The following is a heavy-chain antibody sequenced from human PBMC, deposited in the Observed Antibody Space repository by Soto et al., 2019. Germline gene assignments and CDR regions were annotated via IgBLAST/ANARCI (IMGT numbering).Heavy chain of an antibody. D-gene: IGHD3-10*01. CDR3: AVMVPLEYYFDY. CDR1: GYSISSSNW. Sequence: SETLSLTCAVSGYSISSSNWWGWIRQPPGKGLEWIGYIYYSGTTYYSPSFQGHVTISADKSISTAYLQWSSLKASDTATYYCAVMVPLEYYFDYWGHGSLVTVSS. V-gene: IGHV4-28*01. CDR2: IYYSGTT. J-gene: IGHJ4*01.